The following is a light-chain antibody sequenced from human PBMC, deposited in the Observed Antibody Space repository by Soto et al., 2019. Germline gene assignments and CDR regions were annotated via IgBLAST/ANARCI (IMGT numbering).Light chain of an antibody. Sequence: DIWMTLSPYTLSLSPWEGSALSGVASQRVYSNLAWYQQRPGQAPRLLIYGASTRATGVPARFSGRGSGTEFTLTISSLQSEDFAVYYCQQYTNWPPNTFGQGTRLEIK. J-gene: IGKJ5*01. CDR3: QQYTNWPPNT. V-gene: IGKV3-15*01. CDR1: QRVYSN. CDR2: GAS.